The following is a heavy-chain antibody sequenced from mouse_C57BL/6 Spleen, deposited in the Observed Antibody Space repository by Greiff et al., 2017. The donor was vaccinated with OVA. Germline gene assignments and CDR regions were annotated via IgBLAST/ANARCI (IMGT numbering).Heavy chain of an antibody. CDR2: IYPSDSET. V-gene: IGHV1-61*01. Sequence: QVQLQQPGAELVRPGSSVKLSCKASGYTFTSYWMDWVKQRPGQGLEWIGNIYPSDSETHYNQKFKDKATLTVDKSSSTVYMELSRLTSEDSAVYFCARGDYYGLYYYAMDYWGQGTSVTVSS. D-gene: IGHD1-1*01. J-gene: IGHJ4*01. CDR1: GYTFTSYW. CDR3: ARGDYYGLYYYAMDY.